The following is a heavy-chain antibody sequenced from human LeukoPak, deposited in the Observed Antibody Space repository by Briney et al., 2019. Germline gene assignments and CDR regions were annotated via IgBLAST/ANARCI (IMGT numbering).Heavy chain of an antibody. V-gene: IGHV4-30-2*01. CDR3: ARVRRYYYDSSGYSNAFDI. CDR1: GGSISSGGYY. D-gene: IGHD3-22*01. Sequence: PSETLSLTCTVSGGSISSGGYYWSWIRQPPGKGLEWIGYIYHSGSTYYNPSLKSRVTISVDRSKNQFSLKLSSVTAADTAVYYCARVRRYYYDSSGYSNAFDIWGQGTMVTVSS. J-gene: IGHJ3*02. CDR2: IYHSGST.